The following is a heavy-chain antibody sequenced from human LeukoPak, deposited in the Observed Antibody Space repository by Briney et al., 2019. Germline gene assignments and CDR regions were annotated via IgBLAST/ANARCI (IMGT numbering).Heavy chain of an antibody. CDR3: ATGAAIRSYYYGMDV. CDR2: IIPIFGTA. D-gene: IGHD2-21*01. J-gene: IGHJ6*02. CDR1: GGTFSSYA. V-gene: IGHV1-69*13. Sequence: SVKVSCKASGGTFSSYAISWVRQAPGQGLEWMGGIIPIFGTANYAQKFQGRVTITADESTSKAYMELSSLRSEDTAVYYCATGAAIRSYYYGMDVWGQGTTVTASS.